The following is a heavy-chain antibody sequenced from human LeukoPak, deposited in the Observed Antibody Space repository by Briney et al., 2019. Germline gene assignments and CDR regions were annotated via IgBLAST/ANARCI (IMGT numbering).Heavy chain of an antibody. CDR2: ISSSGSTI. J-gene: IGHJ4*02. CDR1: GFIFSNLW. V-gene: IGHV3-48*03. Sequence: TGGSLRLSCAASGFIFSNLWMNWVRQAPGKGLEWLSYISSSGSTIYYADSVRGRFTISRDNAKNSLYLQMNSLRAEDTAVYYCARGTDYEGSGYYYEPPDYWGQGTLVTVSS. D-gene: IGHD3-22*01. CDR3: ARGTDYEGSGYYYEPPDY.